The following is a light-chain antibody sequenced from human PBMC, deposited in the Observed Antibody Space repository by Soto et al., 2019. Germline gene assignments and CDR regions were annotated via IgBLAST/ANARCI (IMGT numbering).Light chain of an antibody. CDR2: DAS. J-gene: IGKJ4*01. V-gene: IGKV1-9*01. CDR1: QDFSNF. CDR3: QQLYSFPLT. Sequence: DIPLTQSPSFPSASIGDRVTITCRASQDFSNFLAWYQQKPGRAPKLLMYDASTLQSGVPSRFSGSGSGTEFTLTISSLQPEDFATYYCQQLYSFPLTFGGGTKVEIK.